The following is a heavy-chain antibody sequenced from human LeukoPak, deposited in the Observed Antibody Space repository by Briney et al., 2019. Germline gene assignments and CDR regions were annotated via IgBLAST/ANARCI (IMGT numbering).Heavy chain of an antibody. V-gene: IGHV4-34*01. CDR3: ARAHTTVTTDFDY. D-gene: IGHD4-17*01. Sequence: SETLSLTCAVYGGSFSGDYWSWIRQPPGKGLEWIGEINHSGSTNYNPSLKSRVNISVDTSKNQFSLKLSSVTAADTAVYFCARAHTTVTTDFDYWGQGTLVTVSS. CDR2: INHSGST. CDR1: GGSFSGDY. J-gene: IGHJ4*02.